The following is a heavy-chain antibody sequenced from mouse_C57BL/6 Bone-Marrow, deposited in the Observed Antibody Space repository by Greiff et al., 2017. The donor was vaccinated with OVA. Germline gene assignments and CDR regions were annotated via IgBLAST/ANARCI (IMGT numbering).Heavy chain of an antibody. J-gene: IGHJ2*01. CDR2: IDPSDSYT. CDR1: GYTFTSYW. V-gene: IGHV1-69*01. CDR3: ARDDDAYYFDY. Sequence: QVHVKQPGAELVMPGASVKLSCKASGYTFTSYWMHWVKQRPGQGLEWIGEIDPSDSYTNYNQKFKGKSTLTVDKSSSTAYMQLSSLTSEDSAVYYCARDDDAYYFDYWGQGTTLTVSS. D-gene: IGHD2-3*01.